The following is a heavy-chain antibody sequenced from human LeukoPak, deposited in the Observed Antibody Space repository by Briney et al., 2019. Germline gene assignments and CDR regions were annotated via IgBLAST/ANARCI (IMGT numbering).Heavy chain of an antibody. Sequence: QPGGSLRLSCAASGFTFSSYSMNWVCQAPGKGLEWISYISSSASAMYYADSVKGRFTISRDNAKTSLYLQMNSLRAEDTAVYYCAREYYDMGAYYFDYWGQGTLVTVSS. CDR3: AREYYDMGAYYFDY. CDR2: ISSSASAM. CDR1: GFTFSSYS. D-gene: IGHD3-9*01. V-gene: IGHV3-48*04. J-gene: IGHJ4*02.